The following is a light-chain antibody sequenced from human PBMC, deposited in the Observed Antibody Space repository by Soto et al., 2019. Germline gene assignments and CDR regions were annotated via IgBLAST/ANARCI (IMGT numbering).Light chain of an antibody. J-gene: IGKJ1*01. CDR1: QNIGRW. CDR3: QQYNRHWST. Sequence: DIQMTQSPSTLSASIGDRVTISCRASQNIGRWLAWYQRKPGTAPKLLIYDASTLESGVPSRFRGSRSGTEFTLTISSLQPDDFETYYCQQYNRHWSTFGQGTKVDIK. CDR2: DAS. V-gene: IGKV1-5*01.